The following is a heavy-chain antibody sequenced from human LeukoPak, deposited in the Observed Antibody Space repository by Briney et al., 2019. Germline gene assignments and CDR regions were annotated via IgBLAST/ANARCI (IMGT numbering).Heavy chain of an antibody. V-gene: IGHV3-21*01. J-gene: IGHJ5*02. D-gene: IGHD2/OR15-2a*01. CDR1: GFTFSSYS. CDR3: VRGKTSQNIVTRKTYNWFDP. CDR2: ISSSSSYI. Sequence: PGGSLRLSCAASGFTFSSYSMNWVRQAPGKGLEWVSSISSSSSYIYYADSVKGRFTISRDNAKNSLYLQMKSLRAEDTAVYYCVRGKTSQNIVTRKTYNWFDPWGQGTLVTVSS.